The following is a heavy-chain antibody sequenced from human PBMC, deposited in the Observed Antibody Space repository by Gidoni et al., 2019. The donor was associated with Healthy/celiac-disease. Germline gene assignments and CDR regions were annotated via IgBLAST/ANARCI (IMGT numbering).Heavy chain of an antibody. V-gene: IGHV1-18*01. CDR2: ISAYNGNT. J-gene: IGHJ1*01. Sequence: QVQLVQSGAEVQKPVASVKVSCKASGYPFTSYGISWVRQAPGQGLEWMGWISAYNGNTNYAQKLQGRVTMTTDTSTSTAYMELRSLRSDDTAVYYCARDDLAAAGTGPPGSHWGQGTLVTVSS. CDR1: GYPFTSYG. D-gene: IGHD6-13*01. CDR3: ARDDLAAAGTGPPGSH.